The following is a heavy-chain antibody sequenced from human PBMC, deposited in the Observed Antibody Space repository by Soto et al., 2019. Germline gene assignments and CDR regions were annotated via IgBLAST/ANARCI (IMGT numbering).Heavy chain of an antibody. CDR3: ARVGGLGYFDWFHPPDYYYYGMDV. J-gene: IGHJ6*02. D-gene: IGHD3-9*01. CDR1: GFIFSAPG. Sequence: GGSLSLSCSASGFIFSAPGMNSVRQAPGKRPKWVSSISSGSEYIFYGDSVQGRLTISRDNAKNSVYLQLNNLRAADTAVYYCARVGGLGYFDWFHPPDYYYYGMDVWGQGTTVTVSS. CDR2: ISSGSEYI. V-gene: IGHV3-21*04.